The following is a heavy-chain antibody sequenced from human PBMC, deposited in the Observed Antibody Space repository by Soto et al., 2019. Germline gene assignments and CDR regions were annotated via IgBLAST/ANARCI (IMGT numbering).Heavy chain of an antibody. D-gene: IGHD3-9*01. J-gene: IGHJ5*02. Sequence: SETMSLTWTVSGGSISSYYWSWFRQHPGKGLEWIAYVYYTGSANYNPSLKSRVTISVDKSKNQFSLKLSSVTAADTAVYYCARGSYDILTGYYQTNWFDPWGQGTLVTVSS. V-gene: IGHV4-59*12. CDR2: VYYTGSA. CDR1: GGSISSYY. CDR3: ARGSYDILTGYYQTNWFDP.